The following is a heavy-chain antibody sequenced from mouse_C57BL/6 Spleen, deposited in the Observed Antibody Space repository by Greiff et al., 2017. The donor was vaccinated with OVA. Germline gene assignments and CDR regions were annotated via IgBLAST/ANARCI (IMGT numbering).Heavy chain of an antibody. J-gene: IGHJ2*01. CDR2: LSYDGSN. Sequence: EVKLQESGPGLVKPSQSLSLTCSVTGYSITSGYYWNWIRQFPGNKLEWMGYLSYDGSNNYNQSLKNRISITRDTSKNQFFMKLKSVTTEDTATYYCARAGDYDAYFDYWGQGTTLTVSS. V-gene: IGHV3-6*01. CDR1: GYSITSGYY. D-gene: IGHD2-4*01. CDR3: ARAGDYDAYFDY.